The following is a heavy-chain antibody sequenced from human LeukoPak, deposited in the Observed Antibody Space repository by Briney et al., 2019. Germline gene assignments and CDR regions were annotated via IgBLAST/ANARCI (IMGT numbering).Heavy chain of an antibody. CDR2: ISAYNGNT. CDR3: ARGARGKGAYYYYYMDV. V-gene: IGHV1-18*01. Sequence: ASVKVSCKASGYTFTSYGISWVRQAPGQGLEWMGWISAYNGNTNYAQKLQGRVTMTTDTSTSTAYMELRSLRSDDTAVYYCARGARGKGAYYYYYMDVWGKGTTVTISS. CDR1: GYTFTSYG. J-gene: IGHJ6*03. D-gene: IGHD1-26*01.